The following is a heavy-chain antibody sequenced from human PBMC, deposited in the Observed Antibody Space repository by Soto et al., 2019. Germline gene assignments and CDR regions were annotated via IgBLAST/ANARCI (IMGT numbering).Heavy chain of an antibody. CDR1: GYTFTSYY. V-gene: IGHV1-46*01. D-gene: IGHD3-10*01. CDR3: ARDHPHYYGSGSYYFYWFDP. Sequence: QVQLVQSGAEVKKPGASVKVSCKASGYTFTSYYMHWVRQAPGQGLEWMGIINPSGGSTSYAQKSQCRVTMTMDTSTSTVDMDLSSLRSEDTAVYYCARDHPHYYGSGSYYFYWFDPWGQGTLVTVYS. CDR2: INPSGGST. J-gene: IGHJ5*02.